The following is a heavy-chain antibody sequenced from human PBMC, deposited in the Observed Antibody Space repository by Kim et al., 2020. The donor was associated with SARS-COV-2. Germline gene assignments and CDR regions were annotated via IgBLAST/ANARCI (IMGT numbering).Heavy chain of an antibody. J-gene: IGHJ6*02. Sequence: GGSLRLSCAASGFTFSSYSMNWVRQAPGKGLEWVSSISSSSSYIYYADSVKGRFTISRDNAKNSLYLQMNSLRAEDTAVYYCARDLCSSTSCYSYYYYGMDVWGQGTTVTVSS. CDR3: ARDLCSSTSCYSYYYYGMDV. CDR2: ISSSSSYI. CDR1: GFTFSSYS. V-gene: IGHV3-21*01. D-gene: IGHD2-2*01.